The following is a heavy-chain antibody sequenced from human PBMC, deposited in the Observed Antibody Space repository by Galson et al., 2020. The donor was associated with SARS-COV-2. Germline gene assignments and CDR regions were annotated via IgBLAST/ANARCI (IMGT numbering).Heavy chain of an antibody. CDR1: GFTFSSKG. CDR3: APSQGGQWLGGAFDY. CDR2: ISYDGRDK. J-gene: IGHJ4*02. V-gene: IGHV3-30*03. D-gene: IGHD6-19*01. Sequence: GGSLRLSCAVSGFTFSSKGMHWIRQAPGKGLEWVAVISYDGRDKYYEDSVKGRFTISRDNFKNTLHLQMNSLRVEDTAVYYCAPSQGGQWLGGAFDYWGQGTLVTVSS.